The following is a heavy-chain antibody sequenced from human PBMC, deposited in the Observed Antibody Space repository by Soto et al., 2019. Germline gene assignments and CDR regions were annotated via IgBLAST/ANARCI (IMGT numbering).Heavy chain of an antibody. CDR3: ARGARPKWTYFDY. CDR1: GGSISSGGYS. D-gene: IGHD1-26*01. V-gene: IGHV4-30-2*01. Sequence: SETLSLTCAVSGGSISSGGYSWSWIRQPPGKGLEWIGYIYHSGSTYYNPSLKSRVTISVDRSKNQFSVKLSSVTAADTAVYYCARGARPKWTYFDYWGQGTLVTVSS. J-gene: IGHJ4*02. CDR2: IYHSGST.